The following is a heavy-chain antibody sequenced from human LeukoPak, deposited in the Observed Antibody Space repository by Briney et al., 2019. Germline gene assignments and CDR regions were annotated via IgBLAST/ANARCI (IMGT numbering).Heavy chain of an antibody. Sequence: ASVKVSCKASGYTFTGYYMHWVRQAPGQGLEWMGWINPNSGGTNYAQKFQGRVTMTRGTSISTAYMELSRLRSDDTAVYYCARDRGYYSSSWHYWGQGTLVTVSS. CDR3: ARDRGYYSSSWHY. V-gene: IGHV1-2*02. D-gene: IGHD6-13*01. CDR1: GYTFTGYY. CDR2: INPNSGGT. J-gene: IGHJ4*02.